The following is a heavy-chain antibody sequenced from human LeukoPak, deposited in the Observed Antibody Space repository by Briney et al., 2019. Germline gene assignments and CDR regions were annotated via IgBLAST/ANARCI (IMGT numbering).Heavy chain of an antibody. CDR1: GFTFSDYY. J-gene: IGHJ4*02. Sequence: GGSLRLSCAASGFTFSDYYMSLIRQAPGKGLEWVSYISSSGSTIYYAASVKGRFTISRDNARNSLYLQMNSLRAEDTAVYYCARDYYYDSSGYYLHWGQGTLVTVSS. V-gene: IGHV3-11*04. CDR3: ARDYYYDSSGYYLH. D-gene: IGHD3-22*01. CDR2: ISSSGSTI.